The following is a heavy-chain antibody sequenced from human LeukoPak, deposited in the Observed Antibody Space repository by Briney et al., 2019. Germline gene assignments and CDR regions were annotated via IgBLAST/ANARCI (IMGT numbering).Heavy chain of an antibody. J-gene: IGHJ4*02. Sequence: SETLSLICAVYGGSFRGYYGSWIRQPPGKGLEWIGEINHSGSTNYNPSLKSRVTISVDTSKNQFSLKLSSVTAADTAVYYCALIPGGATVVTPGYYFDYWGQGTLVTVSS. CDR2: INHSGST. CDR3: ALIPGGATVVTPGYYFDY. D-gene: IGHD4-23*01. V-gene: IGHV4-34*01. CDR1: GGSFRGYY.